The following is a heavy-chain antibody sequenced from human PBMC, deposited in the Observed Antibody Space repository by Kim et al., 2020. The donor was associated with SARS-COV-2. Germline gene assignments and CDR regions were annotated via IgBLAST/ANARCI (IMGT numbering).Heavy chain of an antibody. CDR3: AKGRTMILVVLYFDS. V-gene: IGHV3-23*01. D-gene: IGHD3-22*01. Sequence: DSVKGRFIISRDDSKNTLTLQMSSLRADDTAVYYCAKGRTMILVVLYFDSWGQGTLVTVSS. J-gene: IGHJ4*02.